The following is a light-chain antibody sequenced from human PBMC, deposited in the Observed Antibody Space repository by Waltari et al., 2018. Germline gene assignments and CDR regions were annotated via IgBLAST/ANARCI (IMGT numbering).Light chain of an antibody. J-gene: IGKJ1*01. CDR1: QSVTRA. Sequence: EILLTQSPGTLSLSQGERATLSCRASQSVTRALAWYQPKPGQAPGLLIYGASNRATGIPDRFSGSGSGTDFSLTISRLEPEDFAVYYCQHYVRLPATFGQGTKVEIK. CDR3: QHYVRLPAT. CDR2: GAS. V-gene: IGKV3-20*01.